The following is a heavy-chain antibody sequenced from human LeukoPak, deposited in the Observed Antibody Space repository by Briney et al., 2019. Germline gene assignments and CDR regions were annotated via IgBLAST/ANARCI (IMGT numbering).Heavy chain of an antibody. CDR2: IRYDGSNK. Sequence: GGSLRLSCAASGFTFSSYGMHWVRQAPGKGLEWVAFIRYDGSNKYYADSVKGRFTISRDNSKNTLYLQMNSLRAEDTAVYYCAKDLDYYGSGNLFDYWGQGTLVTVFS. J-gene: IGHJ4*02. V-gene: IGHV3-30*02. D-gene: IGHD3-10*01. CDR3: AKDLDYYGSGNLFDY. CDR1: GFTFSSYG.